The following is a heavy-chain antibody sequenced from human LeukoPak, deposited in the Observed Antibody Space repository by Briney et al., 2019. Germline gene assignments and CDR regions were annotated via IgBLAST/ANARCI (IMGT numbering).Heavy chain of an antibody. V-gene: IGHV4-34*01. J-gene: IGHJ4*02. D-gene: IGHD4/OR15-4a*01. CDR1: GGSFSGYY. Sequence: SETLSLACAVYGGSFSGYYWSWIRQPPGKGLEWIGEINHSGSTNYNPSLKSRVTISVDTSKNQFSLKLSSVTAADTAVYYCATRRRRAGQGFDYWGQGTLVTVSS. CDR3: ATRRRRAGQGFDY. CDR2: INHSGST.